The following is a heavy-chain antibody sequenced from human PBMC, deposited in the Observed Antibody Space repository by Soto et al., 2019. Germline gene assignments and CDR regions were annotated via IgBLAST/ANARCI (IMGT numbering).Heavy chain of an antibody. CDR3: AREAGLPESYYFDY. V-gene: IGHV3-21*01. Sequence: GGSLRLSCAASGFTFSSYSMNWVRQAPGKGLEWVSSISSSSSYIYYADSVKGRFTISRDNAKNSLYLQMNSLRAEDTAVYYCAREAGLPESYYFDYWGQGTLVTVSS. J-gene: IGHJ4*02. CDR1: GFTFSSYS. D-gene: IGHD3-10*01. CDR2: ISSSSSYI.